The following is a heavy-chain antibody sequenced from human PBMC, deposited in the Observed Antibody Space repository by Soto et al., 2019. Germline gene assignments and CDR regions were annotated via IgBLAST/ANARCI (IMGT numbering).Heavy chain of an antibody. J-gene: IGHJ4*02. V-gene: IGHV1-3*01. Sequence: GASVKVSCKASGYTFTSYAIHWVRQAPGQRLEWMGRINVGDLNTKYSQRFQGRVTITTDTSASTAYMELSSLRSEDTAVYYCARDTSGYSPFDYWGQGTLVTVSS. D-gene: IGHD3-22*01. CDR2: INVGDLNT. CDR1: GYTFTSYA. CDR3: ARDTSGYSPFDY.